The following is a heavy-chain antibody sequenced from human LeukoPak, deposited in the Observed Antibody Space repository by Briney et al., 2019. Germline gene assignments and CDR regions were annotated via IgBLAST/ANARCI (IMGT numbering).Heavy chain of an antibody. CDR1: GGSISSGDYY. D-gene: IGHD2-2*01. CDR3: AGGDIVVVPAAADAFDI. CDR2: IYYSGST. J-gene: IGHJ3*02. V-gene: IGHV4-30-4*08. Sequence: SETLSLTCTVSGGSISSGDYYWSWIRQPPGKGLEWIGYIYYSGSTYYNPSLKSRVTISVDTSKNQFSLKLSSVTAADTAVYYCAGGDIVVVPAAADAFDIWGQGTMVTVSS.